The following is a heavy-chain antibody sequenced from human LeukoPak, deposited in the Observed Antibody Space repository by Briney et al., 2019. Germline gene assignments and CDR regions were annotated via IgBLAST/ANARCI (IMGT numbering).Heavy chain of an antibody. CDR2: INPSGGST. D-gene: IGHD3-22*01. CDR1: GYTFTSYY. V-gene: IGHV1-46*01. CDR3: ARAGYYYDSSGPNLFDY. J-gene: IGHJ4*02. Sequence: GASVKVSCKASGYTFTSYYMHWVRQAPGQGLEWMGIINPSGGSTSYAQKFQGGVTMTRDMSTSTVYMELSSLRSEDTAVYYCARAGYYYDSSGPNLFDYWGQGTLVTVSS.